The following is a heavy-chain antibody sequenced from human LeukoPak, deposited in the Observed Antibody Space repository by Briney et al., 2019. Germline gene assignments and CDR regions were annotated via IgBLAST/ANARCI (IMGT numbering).Heavy chain of an antibody. D-gene: IGHD6-13*01. CDR3: ARDTAAVTR. Sequence: GGSLRLSCAASGFTFSSYSMNWVRQAPGKGLEWVSYISSSGSTIYYADSVKGRFTISRDNAKNSLYLQMNSLRAEDTAVYYCARDTAAVTRWGQGTLVTVSS. J-gene: IGHJ4*02. CDR2: ISSSGSTI. CDR1: GFTFSSYS. V-gene: IGHV3-48*04.